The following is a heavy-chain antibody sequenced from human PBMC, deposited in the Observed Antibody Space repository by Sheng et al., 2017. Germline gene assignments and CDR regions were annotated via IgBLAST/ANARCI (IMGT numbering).Heavy chain of an antibody. V-gene: IGHV4-38-2*01. CDR1: GYSISSGYY. J-gene: IGHJ4*02. Sequence: QVQLQESGPGLVKPSETLSLTCAVSGYSISSGYYWGWIRQPPGKGLEWIGSIYHSGSTYYNPSLKSRVTISVDTSKNQFSLKLSSVTAADTAVYYCARARIVVAATPDYWGQGTLVTVSS. D-gene: IGHD2-15*01. CDR2: IYHSGST. CDR3: ARARIVVAATPDY.